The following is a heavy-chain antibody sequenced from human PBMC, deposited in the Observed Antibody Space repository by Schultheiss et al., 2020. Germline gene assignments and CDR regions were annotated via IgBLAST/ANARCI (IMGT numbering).Heavy chain of an antibody. J-gene: IGHJ3*02. Sequence: SCPTLVKPTQTLTLTCTFSGFSLSTSGVGVGWIRQPPGKALEWLARIDWDDDKYYSTSLKTRLTISKDTSKNQVVLTMTNMDPVDTATYYCALKTIHAFDIWGQGTMVTVSS. CDR3: ALKTIHAFDI. CDR2: IDWDDDK. CDR1: GFSLSTSGVG. D-gene: IGHD1/OR15-1a*01. V-gene: IGHV2-70*11.